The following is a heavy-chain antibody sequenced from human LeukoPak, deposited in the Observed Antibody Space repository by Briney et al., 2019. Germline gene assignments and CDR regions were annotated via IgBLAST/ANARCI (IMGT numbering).Heavy chain of an antibody. CDR1: GFTFSNFA. CDR3: AKARWSGPFYFDY. J-gene: IGHJ4*02. Sequence: GGSLRLSCAASGFTFSNFAMNWVRQAPGKGLEWVSTISGSGGITYYADSVKGRFTISRDNSKNTLYLQMNSLRAEDTAVYYCAKARWSGPFYFDYWGQGTLSPSPQ. V-gene: IGHV3-23*01. CDR2: ISGSGGIT. D-gene: IGHD3-3*01.